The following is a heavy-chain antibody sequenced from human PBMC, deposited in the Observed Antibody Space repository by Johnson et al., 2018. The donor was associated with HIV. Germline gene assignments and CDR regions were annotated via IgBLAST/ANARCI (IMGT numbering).Heavy chain of an antibody. CDR2: ISGGSAGT. CDR1: GFTFSDYY. D-gene: IGHD3-22*01. V-gene: IGHV3-11*06. J-gene: IGHJ3*02. Sequence: QVQLVESGGGLVKPGGSLRLSCVRSGFTFSDYYLSWVRQAPGKGLEWIAYISGGSAGTFYADSVKGRFTISRDNSKNTLYLQMNSLRAEDTAVYYCARSQTMIVDGADAFDIWGQGTMVTVSS. CDR3: ARSQTMIVDGADAFDI.